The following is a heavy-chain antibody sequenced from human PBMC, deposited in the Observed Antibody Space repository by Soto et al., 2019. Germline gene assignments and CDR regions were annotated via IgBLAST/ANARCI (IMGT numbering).Heavy chain of an antibody. CDR2: IYPGDSDT. V-gene: IGHV5-51*01. CDR1: GYSFTSYW. D-gene: IGHD1-20*01. CDR3: ARGPLTGTVSDAFDI. Sequence: GESLKISCKGSGYSFTSYWIGWVRQMPGKGLEWMGIIYPGDSDTRYSPSFQGQVTISADKSISTAYLQWSSLKASDTAMYYCARGPLTGTVSDAFDIWGQGTMVTVSS. J-gene: IGHJ3*02.